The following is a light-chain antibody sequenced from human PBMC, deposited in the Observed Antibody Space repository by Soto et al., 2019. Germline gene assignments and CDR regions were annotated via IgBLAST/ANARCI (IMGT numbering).Light chain of an antibody. CDR3: AAWDDSLTYV. CDR2: RNN. CDR1: SSNIGSNY. J-gene: IGLJ1*01. Sequence: QSVLTQPPSASGTPGQRVTIFCSGSSSNIGSNYVYWYQQFPGTAPKLLIYRNNERPSGVPDRFSGSKSGTSASLAISGLRSEDEADYYCAAWDDSLTYVFGTGTKLTVL. V-gene: IGLV1-47*01.